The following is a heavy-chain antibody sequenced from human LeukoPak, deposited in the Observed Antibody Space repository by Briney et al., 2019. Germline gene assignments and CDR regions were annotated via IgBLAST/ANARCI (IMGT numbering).Heavy chain of an antibody. J-gene: IGHJ5*02. CDR2: IIPIFGTA. D-gene: IGHD2-2*01. V-gene: IGHV1-69*01. CDR1: GGTFSSYA. Sequence: ASVKVSCKASGGTFSSYAISWVRQAPGQELEWMGWIIPIFGTANYAQKFQGRVTITADESTRTAYMELSSLRSEDTAVYYCARESVVPAAESYNWFDPWGQGTLVTVSS. CDR3: ARESVVPAAESYNWFDP.